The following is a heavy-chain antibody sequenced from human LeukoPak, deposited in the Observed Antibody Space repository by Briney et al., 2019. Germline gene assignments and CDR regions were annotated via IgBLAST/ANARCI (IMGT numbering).Heavy chain of an antibody. CDR2: IWPGDSNT. D-gene: IGHD1-1*01. V-gene: IGHV5-51*01. J-gene: IGHJ4*02. CDR3: ARRPAASSNWDS. Sequence: GEPLKISCKGSEYRSTNYWIGWVRQMPGKGLEWMGIIWPGDSNTRYSPSFQGQVTISADKSISTAYLQWSSLKASDTAMYYCARRPAASSNWDSWGQGTLVTVSS. CDR1: EYRSTNYW.